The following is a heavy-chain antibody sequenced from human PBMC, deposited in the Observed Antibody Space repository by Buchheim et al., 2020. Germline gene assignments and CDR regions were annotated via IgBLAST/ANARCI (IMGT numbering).Heavy chain of an antibody. CDR1: GGSISSYY. CDR3: ARGVNNYFFDP. D-gene: IGHD3-10*01. CDR2: IYYSGST. J-gene: IGHJ5*02. Sequence: QVQLQESGPGLVKPSETLSLTCTVSGGSISSYYCSWLRQPPGKGLEWIGYIYYSGSTNYNPSLKSRVTISVDTSKNQFSLKLSSVTAADTAVYYCARGVNNYFFDPWGQGTL. V-gene: IGHV4-59*01.